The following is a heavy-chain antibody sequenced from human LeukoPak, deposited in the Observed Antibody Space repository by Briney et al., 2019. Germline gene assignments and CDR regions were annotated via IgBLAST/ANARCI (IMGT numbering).Heavy chain of an antibody. CDR1: GFTFSDYY. J-gene: IGHJ5*02. D-gene: IGHD1-26*01. CDR2: ISSGSTI. V-gene: IGHV3-11*04. Sequence: SGGSLRLSCAASGFTFSDYYMSWIRQAPGKGLEWVSYISSGSTIYYADSVKGRFTISRDNAKNTLYLQMNSLRAGDTAVYFCARETSGSYSGDWLDPWGQGTLVTVSS. CDR3: ARETSGSYSGDWLDP.